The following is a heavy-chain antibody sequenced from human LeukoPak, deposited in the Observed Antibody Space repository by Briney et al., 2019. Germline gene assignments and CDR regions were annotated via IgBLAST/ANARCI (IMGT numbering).Heavy chain of an antibody. J-gene: IGHJ5*02. V-gene: IGHV3-23*01. Sequence: GGSLRLSCAASGFTFDTYAMNWVRQAPGKGLEWVSVISGSGGSTYYADSVKGRFTISRDNSRDTLYLQMNSLRAEDTALYYCAKDAMAVAGNVNWFDPWGQGTLVTASS. CDR3: AKDAMAVAGNVNWFDP. CDR2: ISGSGGST. CDR1: GFTFDTYA. D-gene: IGHD6-19*01.